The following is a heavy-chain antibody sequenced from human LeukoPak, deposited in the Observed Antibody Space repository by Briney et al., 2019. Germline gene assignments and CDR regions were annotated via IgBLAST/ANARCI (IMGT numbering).Heavy chain of an antibody. CDR1: GISINSHY. Sequence: SETLSLTCTVSGISINSHYLNWIRQPPGKGLEWIGHIYGSGRTNYNPSLKSRVTMSVDTSKRQFSPNLKSLTAADTAVYYCVVSPNQDFFDYWGQDPWSPSRQ. CDR2: IYGSGRT. V-gene: IGHV4-4*09. CDR3: VVSPNQDFFDY. J-gene: IGHJ4*01.